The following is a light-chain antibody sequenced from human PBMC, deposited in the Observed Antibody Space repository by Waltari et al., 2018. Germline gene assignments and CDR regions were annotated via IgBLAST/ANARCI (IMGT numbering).Light chain of an antibody. Sequence: ETVMTQSLATRTVSPGERVTLSCRASQGVHDNLAWYQQKPGQAPRLLIYGASTRATGVPARFRGTGSGTDFTLTITSLQSEDSALYYCQQYNRWPPLTFGGGTKVEIK. CDR3: QQYNRWPPLT. V-gene: IGKV3-15*01. J-gene: IGKJ4*01. CDR1: QGVHDN. CDR2: GAS.